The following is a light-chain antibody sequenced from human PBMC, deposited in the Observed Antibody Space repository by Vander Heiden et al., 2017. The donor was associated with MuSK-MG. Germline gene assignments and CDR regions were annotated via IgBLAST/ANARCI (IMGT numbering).Light chain of an antibody. CDR1: DSDIGALDY. J-gene: IGLJ2*01. CDR3: ASYSIDTTLV. Sequence: QSALTQPASVSGSPGQSITISCTGTDSDIGALDYVSWYQQHPGRAPKLLIFDVHSRPSGVSDRFSGSKSVNTAPLTISGLQPDDEAIYYCASYSIDTTLVFGGGTEVAVL. CDR2: DVH. V-gene: IGLV2-14*03.